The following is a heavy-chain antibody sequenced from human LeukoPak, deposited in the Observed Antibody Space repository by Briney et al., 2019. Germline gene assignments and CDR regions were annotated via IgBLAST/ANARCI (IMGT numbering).Heavy chain of an antibody. D-gene: IGHD4-23*01. Sequence: GGSLRLSCAASGFTFSNYGMHWVRQAPGKGLEWISFIRYDGSEKYYVDSVKGRFTISRDKSKNTLYLQMNSLRVEDTAVYYCAKDPCDCSGNSCPMYHYYMAVWGKGTTVTVSS. CDR1: GFTFSNYG. V-gene: IGHV3-30*02. CDR2: IRYDGSEK. CDR3: AKDPCDCSGNSCPMYHYYMAV. J-gene: IGHJ6*03.